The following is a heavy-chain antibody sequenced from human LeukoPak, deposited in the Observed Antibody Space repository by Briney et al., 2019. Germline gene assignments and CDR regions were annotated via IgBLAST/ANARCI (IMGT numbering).Heavy chain of an antibody. V-gene: IGHV4-39*01. D-gene: IGHD3-9*01. CDR2: IYYSGST. Sequence: SETLSLTCTVSGGSISSSSYCWGWIRQPPGKGLEWIGSIYYSGSTYYNPSLKSRVTISVDTSKNQFSLKLSSVTAADTAVYYCATQRGAYVDYYFDYWGQGTLVTVSS. J-gene: IGHJ4*02. CDR3: ATQRGAYVDYYFDY. CDR1: GGSISSSSYC.